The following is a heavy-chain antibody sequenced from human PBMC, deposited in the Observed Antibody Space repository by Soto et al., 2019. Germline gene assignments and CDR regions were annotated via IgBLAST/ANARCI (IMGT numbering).Heavy chain of an antibody. CDR3: AKASAVRDAFDI. J-gene: IGHJ3*02. D-gene: IGHD6-6*01. CDR1: GFTFSSYW. Sequence: GGSLRLSCAASGFTFSSYWMNCVRQAPGKGLVCVSRFNSDGSSTSYADSVKGRFTISRDNSKNTLYLQMNSLRAEDTAVYYCAKASAVRDAFDIWGQGTMVTVS. V-gene: IGHV3-74*01. CDR2: FNSDGSST.